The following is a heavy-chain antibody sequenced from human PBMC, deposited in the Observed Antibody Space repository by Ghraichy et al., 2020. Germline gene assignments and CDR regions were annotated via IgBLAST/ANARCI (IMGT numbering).Heavy chain of an antibody. CDR1: GFTLSDYG. V-gene: IGHV3-48*01. CDR2: ISGSGKTI. D-gene: IGHD3-3*01. CDR3: ARMAFWNYYMDV. Sequence: GGSLRLSCATSGFTLSDYGMTWVRQAPGRGLEWISYISGSGKTIYYADSVGRFTISRDNDKNSVDLQMNSLRADDTAAYYCARMAFWNYYMDVWGKGTTVTVSS. J-gene: IGHJ6*03.